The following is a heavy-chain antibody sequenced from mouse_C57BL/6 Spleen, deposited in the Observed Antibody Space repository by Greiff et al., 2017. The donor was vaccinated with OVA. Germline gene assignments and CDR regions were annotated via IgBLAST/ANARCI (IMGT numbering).Heavy chain of an antibody. CDR3: ARYHGSSSYYAMDY. D-gene: IGHD1-1*01. J-gene: IGHJ4*01. V-gene: IGHV1-63*01. Sequence: QVQLKQSGAELVRPGTSVKMSCKASGYTFTNYWIGWAKQRPGHGLEWIGDIYPGGGYTNYNEKFKGKATLTADKSSSTAYMQFGSLTSEDSAIYYCARYHGSSSYYAMDYWGQGTSVTVSS. CDR1: GYTFTNYW. CDR2: IYPGGGYT.